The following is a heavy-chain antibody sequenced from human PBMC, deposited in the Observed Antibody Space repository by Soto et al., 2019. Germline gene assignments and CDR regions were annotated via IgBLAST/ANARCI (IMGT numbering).Heavy chain of an antibody. CDR3: ATGVVVAATLNWYFDL. V-gene: IGHV4-31*03. D-gene: IGHD2-15*01. Sequence: QVQLQESGPGLVKPSQTLSLTCTVSGGSISSGGYYWSWIRQHPGKGLEWIGYIYYSGSTYYNPSLKSRVAISVDTSKNQFSLKLSSVTAADTAVYYCATGVVVAATLNWYFDLWGRGTLVTVSS. J-gene: IGHJ2*01. CDR2: IYYSGST. CDR1: GGSISSGGYY.